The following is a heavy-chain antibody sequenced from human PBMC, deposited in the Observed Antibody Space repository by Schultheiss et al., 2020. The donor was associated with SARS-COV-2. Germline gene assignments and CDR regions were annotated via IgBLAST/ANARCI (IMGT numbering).Heavy chain of an antibody. V-gene: IGHV3-7*01. CDR1: GFTVSSNE. CDR2: IKQDGSEK. J-gene: IGHJ6*03. CDR3: ARTRDYYYYYMDV. Sequence: GESLKISCAASGFTVSSNEMSWVRQAPGKGGEWVANIKQDGSEKYYVDSVKGRFTISRDNAKNSLYLQMNRLRSEDTAVYYCARTRDYYYYYMDVWGKGATVTVSS.